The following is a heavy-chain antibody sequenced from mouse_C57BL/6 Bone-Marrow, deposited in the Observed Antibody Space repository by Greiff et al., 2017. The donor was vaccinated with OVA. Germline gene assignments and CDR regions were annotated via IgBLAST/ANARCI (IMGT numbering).Heavy chain of an antibody. D-gene: IGHD1-1*01. Sequence: QVQLQQSGAELVRPGTSVKVSCKASGYAFTNYLIEWVKQRPGQGLEWIGVINPGSGGTNYNEKFKGKATLTADKSSSTAYMQRSSLTSEDSAVYCCAREGSRPYGRNYLDYWGQGTTLTVSS. CDR1: GYAFTNYL. CDR3: AREGSRPYGRNYLDY. CDR2: INPGSGGT. J-gene: IGHJ2*01. V-gene: IGHV1-54*01.